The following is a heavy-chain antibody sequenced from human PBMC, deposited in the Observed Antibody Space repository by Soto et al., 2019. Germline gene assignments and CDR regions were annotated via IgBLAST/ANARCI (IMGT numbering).Heavy chain of an antibody. CDR1: GASVSSTYW. Sequence: SETLSLTCAVSGASVSSTYWWSWVRQPPGKGPEWIGEINHRGSANYNPSLKSRVTISVDISKSQFSLRLTSVTAADTAVYYCASYSAASGTYYFDFWGQGALVTVSS. CDR3: ASYSAASGTYYFDF. D-gene: IGHD6-13*01. J-gene: IGHJ4*02. V-gene: IGHV4-4*02. CDR2: INHRGSA.